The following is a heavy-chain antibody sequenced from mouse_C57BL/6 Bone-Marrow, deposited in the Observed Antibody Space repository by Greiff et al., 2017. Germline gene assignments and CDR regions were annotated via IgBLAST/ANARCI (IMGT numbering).Heavy chain of an antibody. CDR3: ARTGPTDY. CDR1: GYTFTNYW. D-gene: IGHD3-1*01. J-gene: IGHJ4*01. CDR2: IYPAAGYT. V-gene: IGHV1-63*01. Sequence: QVQLQESGAELVRPGTSVKMSCKASGYTFTNYWIGWAKQRPVHGLEWIGAIYPAAGYTNYNQKFKGKATLTADKSSSTAYMQFSSLTSEASAIYYCARTGPTDYWGQGTSVTVSS.